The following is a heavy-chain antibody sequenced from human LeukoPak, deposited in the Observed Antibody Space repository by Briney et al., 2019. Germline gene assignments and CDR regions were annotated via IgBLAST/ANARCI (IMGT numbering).Heavy chain of an antibody. J-gene: IGHJ6*02. D-gene: IGHD4-17*01. Sequence: GGSLRLSCAASGFTFSSYWMNWVRQVLGKGLMWVSRTHSDGTTTTYADYVKGRFTVSRDNAKHTLYLQMNSLRDEDTAVYYCARDVVGEDDPMDVWGPGTTVTVSS. CDR1: GFTFSSYW. CDR2: THSDGTTT. V-gene: IGHV3-74*03. CDR3: ARDVVGEDDPMDV.